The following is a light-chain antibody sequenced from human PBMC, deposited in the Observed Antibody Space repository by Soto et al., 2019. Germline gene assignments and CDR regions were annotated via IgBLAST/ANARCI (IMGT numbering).Light chain of an antibody. Sequence: QSVLTQPASVSGSPGQSITISCTGTNSDVGGYNYVSWYQQHPGKAPKPMIYDVSNWPSGVSNRFSGSKSGNTASLTISGLQAEDEADYYCTSYTRSGTYVFGTGTKVTVL. CDR2: DVS. CDR3: TSYTRSGTYV. CDR1: NSDVGGYNY. V-gene: IGLV2-14*01. J-gene: IGLJ1*01.